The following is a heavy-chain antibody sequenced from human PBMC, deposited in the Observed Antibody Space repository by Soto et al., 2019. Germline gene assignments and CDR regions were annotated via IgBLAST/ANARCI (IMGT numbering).Heavy chain of an antibody. Sequence: ESGGGVVQPGRSLRLSCAASGFTFSSYAMHWVRQAPGKGLEWVAVISYDGSNKYYADSVKGRFTISRDNSKNTLYLQMNSLRAEDTAVYYCARGAGGNAYFDYWGQGTLVTVSS. D-gene: IGHD2-15*01. CDR3: ARGAGGNAYFDY. CDR2: ISYDGSNK. CDR1: GFTFSSYA. V-gene: IGHV3-30-3*01. J-gene: IGHJ4*02.